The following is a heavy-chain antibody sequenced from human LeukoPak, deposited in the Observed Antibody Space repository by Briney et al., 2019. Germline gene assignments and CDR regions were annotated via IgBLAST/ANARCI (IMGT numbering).Heavy chain of an antibody. CDR3: ARRWNYKDAFDI. CDR2: IFTSGSP. V-gene: IGHV4-61*02. Sequence: SQTLSLTCDVSGGSISSGTHYWTWVRQPVGKGLEWLGRIFTSGSPTYNSSLKSRLTISLDKSKNQFSLKLTSVTAADTAVYYCARRWNYKDAFDIWGQGTMVTVSS. D-gene: IGHD1-7*01. J-gene: IGHJ3*02. CDR1: GGSISSGTHY.